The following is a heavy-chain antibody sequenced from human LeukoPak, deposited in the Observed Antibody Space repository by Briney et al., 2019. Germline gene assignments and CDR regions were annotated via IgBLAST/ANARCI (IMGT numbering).Heavy chain of an antibody. CDR2: ISGSGGST. CDR3: ATMEPNSGSYFDY. V-gene: IGHV3-23*01. D-gene: IGHD1-26*01. Sequence: ETLSLTCTVSGGSISSGGYYWSWIRQAPGKGLEWVSAISGSGGSTYYADSVKGRFTISRDNSKNTLYLQMNSLRAEDTAVYYCATMEPNSGSYFDYWGQGTLVTVSS. CDR1: GGSISSGGYY. J-gene: IGHJ4*02.